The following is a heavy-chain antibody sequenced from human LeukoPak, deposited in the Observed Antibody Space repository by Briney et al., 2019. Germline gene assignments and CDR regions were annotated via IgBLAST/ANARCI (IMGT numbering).Heavy chain of an antibody. V-gene: IGHV4-61*01. CDR3: ARGRSLHYFDY. CDR2: IYYSGST. CDR1: GGSVSSGSYY. Sequence: NPSETLSLTCTVSGGSVSSGSYYWSWIRQPPGKGLEWIGYIYYSGSTNYNPSLKSRVTISVDTSKNQFSLKLSSVTAADTAVYYCARGRSLHYFDYWGQGTLVTVSS. J-gene: IGHJ4*02.